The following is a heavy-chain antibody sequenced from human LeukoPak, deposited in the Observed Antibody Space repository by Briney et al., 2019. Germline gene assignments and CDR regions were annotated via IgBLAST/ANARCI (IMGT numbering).Heavy chain of an antibody. CDR3: ARAGRLKSGSNIY. D-gene: IGHD1-26*01. J-gene: IGHJ4*02. CDR2: ISGYNGNT. V-gene: IGHV1-18*01. CDR1: GYNFTNYG. Sequence: ASVKVSCRGFGYNFTNYGISRVRQAPGQRLEWMGWISGYNGNTDYAQKFQARVTMTTDTSTSTGYLELRSLRSDDTAVYYCARAGRLKSGSNIYWGRGTLVTVSS.